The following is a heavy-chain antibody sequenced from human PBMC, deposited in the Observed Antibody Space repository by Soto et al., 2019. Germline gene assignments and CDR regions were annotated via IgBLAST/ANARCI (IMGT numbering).Heavy chain of an antibody. CDR2: IIPIFGTA. CDR3: ARDLTPYGGNPRSAFDI. CDR1: GGTFSSYA. V-gene: IGHV1-69*13. Sequence: SVKVSCKASGGTFSSYAISWVRQAPGQGLEWMGGIIPIFGTANYAQKFQGRVTITADESTSTAYMELSSLRSEDTAVYYCARDLTPYGGNPRSAFDIWGQGTMVTVSS. J-gene: IGHJ3*02. D-gene: IGHD4-17*01.